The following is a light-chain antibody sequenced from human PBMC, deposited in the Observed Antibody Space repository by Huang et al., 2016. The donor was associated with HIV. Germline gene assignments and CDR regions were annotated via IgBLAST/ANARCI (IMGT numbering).Light chain of an antibody. J-gene: IGKJ1*01. CDR3: QQYGNWPPWT. CDR1: QTVSSN. CDR2: GAS. V-gene: IGKV3-15*01. Sequence: EIVMTQSPAILAVSPGERATLSCRASQTVSSNLAWYQQKPGQAPSLLIYGASTRATGIPARFSGGGSGTEFTLTISNLQSEDFALYYCQQYGNWPPWTFGQGTKVEIK.